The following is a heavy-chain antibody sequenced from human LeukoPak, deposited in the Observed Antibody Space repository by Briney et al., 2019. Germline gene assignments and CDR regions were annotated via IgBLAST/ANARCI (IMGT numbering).Heavy chain of an antibody. D-gene: IGHD3-22*01. CDR2: ISYDGSNK. CDR3: ARAYYYDSSKHFDY. J-gene: IGHJ4*02. CDR1: GFTFSSYA. V-gene: IGHV3-30*14. Sequence: GRSLRLSCAASGFTFSSYAMHWVRQAPGKGLEWVAVISYDGSNKYYADSVKGRFTISRDNSKNTLYLQMNSLRAEDTAVYYCARAYYYDSSKHFDYWGQGTLVTVSS.